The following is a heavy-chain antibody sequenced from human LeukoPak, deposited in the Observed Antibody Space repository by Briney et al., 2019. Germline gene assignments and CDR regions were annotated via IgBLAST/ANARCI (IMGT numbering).Heavy chain of an antibody. CDR1: GFTFGSYA. J-gene: IGHJ4*02. D-gene: IGHD3-3*01. Sequence: GGSLRLSCAASGFTFGSYALTYVRQAPGEGLQWVSAISGRGDSTYYADSVEGRFTISRDNSKDALFLQMNSRRAEDTAVYYCAKGPYYDFWNGYYPVFDYWRQGTLVTVS. V-gene: IGHV3-23*01. CDR2: ISGRGDST. CDR3: AKGPYYDFWNGYYPVFDY.